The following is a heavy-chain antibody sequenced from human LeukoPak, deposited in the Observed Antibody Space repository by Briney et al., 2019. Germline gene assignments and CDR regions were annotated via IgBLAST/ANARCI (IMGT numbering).Heavy chain of an antibody. CDR2: ISDSGGST. CDR3: AKRGIVIRAVIIVGFHKEAYYFDY. CDR1: GITLSNYG. Sequence: GRSLRLSCAVSGITLSNYGMSWVRQAPGKGLEWVAGISDSGGSTNYADSVKGRFTISRDNPKNTLYLQMNSLRAEDTAVYFCAKRGIVIRAVIIVGFHKEAYYFDYWGQGALVTVSS. D-gene: IGHD3-10*01. J-gene: IGHJ4*02. V-gene: IGHV3-23*01.